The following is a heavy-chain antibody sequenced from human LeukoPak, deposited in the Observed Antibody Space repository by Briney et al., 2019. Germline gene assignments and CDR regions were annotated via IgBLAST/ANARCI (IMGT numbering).Heavy chain of an antibody. V-gene: IGHV7-4-1*02. CDR1: GYTFTSYA. J-gene: IGHJ3*02. CDR3: AKQLTTVADHDASDI. D-gene: IGHD4-23*01. Sequence: ASVKVSCKASGYTFTSYAMNWVRQAPGQGLEWMGWINTNTGNPTYAQGFTGRFVFSLDTSVSTAYLQISSLRAKDTAVYYCAKQLTTVADHDASDIWGQGTMVTVSS. CDR2: INTNTGNP.